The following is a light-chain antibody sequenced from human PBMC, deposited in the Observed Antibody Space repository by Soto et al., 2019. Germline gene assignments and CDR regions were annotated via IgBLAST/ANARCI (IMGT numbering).Light chain of an antibody. CDR1: QSVSRY. CDR3: HQRSNWPQLT. J-gene: IGKJ4*01. CDR2: DAS. V-gene: IGKV3-11*01. Sequence: EIVLTQSPATLSLSPGERATLSCRASQSVSRYLAWYQQKPGQAPRLLIYDASNRATGIPARFSGSGSGTDFTLTISSLEPEDFAVYYCHQRSNWPQLTFGGGTKVEIK.